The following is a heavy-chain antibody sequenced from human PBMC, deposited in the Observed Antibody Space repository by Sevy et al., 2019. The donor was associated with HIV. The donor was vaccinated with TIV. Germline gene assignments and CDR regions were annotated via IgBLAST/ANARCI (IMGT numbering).Heavy chain of an antibody. CDR1: GDSVSSNSDA. V-gene: IGHV6-1*01. D-gene: IGHD5-12*01. Sequence: SQTLSLTCAISGDSVSSNSDAWNWIRQSPSRGLEWLGRTYYRSKWYNDYAVSVKSRITINPDTSKNQFSLQLNSVTPEDTAVYYCARVIVATLSYYYYYYGIDVWGQGTTVTVSS. CDR2: TYYRSKWYN. J-gene: IGHJ6*02. CDR3: ARVIVATLSYYYYYYGIDV.